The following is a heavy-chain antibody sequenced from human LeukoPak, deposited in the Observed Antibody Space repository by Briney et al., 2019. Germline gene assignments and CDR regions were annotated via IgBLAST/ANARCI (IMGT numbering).Heavy chain of an antibody. CDR2: IYTSGST. Sequence: PSETLSLTCTVSGGSISSYYWSWIRQPAGKGLEWIGRIYTSGSTNYNPSLKSRVTMSVDTSKNQFSLKLSSVTAADTAVYYCAREKSDYDFWSGYYYFDYWGQGTLVTVSS. J-gene: IGHJ4*02. CDR1: GGSISSYY. CDR3: AREKSDYDFWSGYYYFDY. V-gene: IGHV4-4*07. D-gene: IGHD3-3*01.